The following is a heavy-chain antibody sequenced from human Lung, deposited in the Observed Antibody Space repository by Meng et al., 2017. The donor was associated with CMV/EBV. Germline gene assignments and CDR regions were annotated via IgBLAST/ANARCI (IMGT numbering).Heavy chain of an antibody. CDR1: GFTFSSYW. J-gene: IGHJ3*02. D-gene: IGHD3-22*01. V-gene: IGHV3-74*01. Sequence: GGSXRLXCAASGFTFSSYWMHWVRKAQGKGLVWVSRINSNGSSTSYADSVKGRFTISRDNAENTLYLQMNSLRAEDTAVYYCARDCHPECGYPSDAFDILGQGXMVTVSS. CDR2: INSNGSST. CDR3: ARDCHPECGYPSDAFDI.